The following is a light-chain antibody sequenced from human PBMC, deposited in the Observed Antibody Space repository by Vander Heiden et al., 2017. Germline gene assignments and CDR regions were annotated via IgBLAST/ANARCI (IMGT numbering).Light chain of an antibody. CDR2: GNS. J-gene: IGLJ3*02. CDR1: SSNIGAGYD. CDR3: QSYDSSLSGWV. V-gene: IGLV1-40*01. Sequence: QSVLTQPPSVSGAPGQRVTIPCTGSSSNIGAGYDVHWYQQLPGTAPNLLVYGNSNRPSGVPDRFSGSKSGTSASLATTGLQAEEEADYYCQSYDSSLSGWVFGGGTKLTVL.